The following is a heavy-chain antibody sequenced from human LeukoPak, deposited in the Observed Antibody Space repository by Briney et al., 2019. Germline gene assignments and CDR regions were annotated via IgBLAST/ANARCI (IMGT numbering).Heavy chain of an antibody. CDR3: ARGGGLDV. CDR1: GFTFSSYW. J-gene: IGHJ6*02. D-gene: IGHD3-16*01. Sequence: PGGSLRLSCAASGFTFSSYWMNWARQAPGKGLEWVASINHNGNVNYYVDSVKGRLTISRDNAKNSLYLQMSNLRAEDTAVYFCARGGGLDVWSQGATVTVSS. CDR2: INHNGNVN. V-gene: IGHV3-7*03.